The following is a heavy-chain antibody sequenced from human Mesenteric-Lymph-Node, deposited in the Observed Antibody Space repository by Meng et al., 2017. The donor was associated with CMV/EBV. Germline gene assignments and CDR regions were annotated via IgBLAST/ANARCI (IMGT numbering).Heavy chain of an antibody. CDR2: ISWNSGSI. D-gene: IGHD6-19*01. Sequence: SLKISCAASGFTFDDYAMHWVRQAPGKGLEWVSGISWNSGSIGYADSVKGRFTISRDNAKNSLYLQMNSLRAEDTAVYYCARDPSSSGWSYYFDYWGQGTLVTVSS. J-gene: IGHJ4*02. CDR1: GFTFDDYA. CDR3: ARDPSSSGWSYYFDY. V-gene: IGHV3-9*01.